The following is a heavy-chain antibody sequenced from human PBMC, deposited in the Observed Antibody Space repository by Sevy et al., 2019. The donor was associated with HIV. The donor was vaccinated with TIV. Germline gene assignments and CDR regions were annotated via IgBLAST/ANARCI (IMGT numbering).Heavy chain of an antibody. V-gene: IGHV3-15*01. CDR1: GFTFSNAW. CDR2: IKSKTDGGTT. CDR3: TTEGGSYSRDAFDI. Sequence: GGSLRLSCAASGFTFSNAWMSWVRQAPGKGLEWVGRIKSKTDGGTTDYAAPVKGRFTISRDDSKNTLYLQMNSLKTGETAVYYCTTEGGSYSRDAFDIWGQGTMVTVSS. J-gene: IGHJ3*02. D-gene: IGHD1-26*01.